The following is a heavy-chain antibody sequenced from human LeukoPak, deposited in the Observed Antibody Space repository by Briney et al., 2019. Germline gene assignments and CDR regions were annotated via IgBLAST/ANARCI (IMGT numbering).Heavy chain of an antibody. V-gene: IGHV3-48*01. CDR1: GFTFSNYN. CDR3: AKDQLTGGYNYGYGTFDI. D-gene: IGHD5-18*01. J-gene: IGHJ3*02. Sequence: GGSLRLSCAASGFTFSNYNMNWVRQAPGKGLEWVSHITSSSTIYYADSVKGRFTISRDNAKNSLYLQMNSLRAEDTAVYYCAKDQLTGGYNYGYGTFDILGQGTMVTVSS. CDR2: ITSSSTI.